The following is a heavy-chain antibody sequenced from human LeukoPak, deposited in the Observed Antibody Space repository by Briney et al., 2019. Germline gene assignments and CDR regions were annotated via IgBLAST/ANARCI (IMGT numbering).Heavy chain of an antibody. V-gene: IGHV1-8*03. J-gene: IGHJ4*02. D-gene: IGHD6-13*01. CDR1: GGTFSSYA. CDR3: ARASSSWYGSVDY. CDR2: MNPNSGNT. Sequence: ASVNVSCKASGGTFSSYAISWVRQAPGQGLEWMGWMNPNSGNTGYAQKFQGRVTITRNTSISTAYMELSSLRSEDTAVYYCARASSSWYGSVDYWGQGTLVTVSS.